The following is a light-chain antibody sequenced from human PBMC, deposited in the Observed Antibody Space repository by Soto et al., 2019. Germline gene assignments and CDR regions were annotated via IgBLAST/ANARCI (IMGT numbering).Light chain of an antibody. Sequence: EIVLTQSPGTLSLSPGERATLSCRASQSVSSDFLSWYQQKPGQAPRLLIYGGSYRATGIPDRFSGSGSGTDFTLTISRLEPEDFAVYYCQQYGSSPTTFGQGTKV. CDR2: GGS. CDR3: QQYGSSPTT. J-gene: IGKJ1*01. CDR1: QSVSSDF. V-gene: IGKV3-20*01.